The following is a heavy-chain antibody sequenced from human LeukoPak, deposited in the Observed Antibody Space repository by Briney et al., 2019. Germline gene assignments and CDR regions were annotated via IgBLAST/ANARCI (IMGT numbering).Heavy chain of an antibody. CDR3: AKEAGYNYAPLDS. V-gene: IGHV3-30*18. CDR2: ISKDASVK. Sequence: GRSLRLSCAASGFTFSSYGMHWVRQAPGKGLDWVAVISKDASVKHYADSVKGRFTISRDNSRNTMYLQMNSLRVEDTAVYYCAKEAGYNYAPLDSWGQGTLVTVSS. D-gene: IGHD5-18*01. CDR1: GFTFSSYG. J-gene: IGHJ4*02.